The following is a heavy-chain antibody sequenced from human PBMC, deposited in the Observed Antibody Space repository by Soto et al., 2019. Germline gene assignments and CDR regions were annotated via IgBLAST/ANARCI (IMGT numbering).Heavy chain of an antibody. V-gene: IGHV1-2*02. D-gene: IGHD1-26*01. Sequence: ASVKVSCKASGYTFTGHYIHWVRQAPEQGPEWMGEIGPESGATRYAQKFQGRVTMTRDTSITTVYMELKNLSPDDTAVYYCGRGRSGQIVVFYWGQGTTVTV. CDR1: GYTFTGHY. CDR2: IGPESGAT. CDR3: GRGRSGQIVVFY. J-gene: IGHJ4*02.